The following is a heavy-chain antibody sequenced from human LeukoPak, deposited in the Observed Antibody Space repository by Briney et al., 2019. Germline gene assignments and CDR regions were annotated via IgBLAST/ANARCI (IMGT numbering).Heavy chain of an antibody. V-gene: IGHV3-30*02. CDR1: GFTFSNYW. D-gene: IGHD2-2*01. Sequence: GGSLRLSCAASGFTFSNYWMSWVRQAPGKGLEWVSFIRFDGSDEDHGDSVKGRFTISRDNSKNTMYLQMNSLRAEDTAVYYCAKEVTYCSSSSCNDAFDVWGRGTMVIVSS. CDR2: IRFDGSDE. CDR3: AKEVTYCSSSSCNDAFDV. J-gene: IGHJ3*01.